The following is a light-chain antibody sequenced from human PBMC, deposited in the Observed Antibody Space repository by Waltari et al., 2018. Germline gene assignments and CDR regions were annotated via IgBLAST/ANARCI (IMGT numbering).Light chain of an antibody. V-gene: IGKV3-20*01. Sequence: EVVLTQSPDTLSLSPGEIATLSCRASQSLTKRYLAWYQQKPGRAPRLLIYGASSRAAGIPDRFSGSGSGTDFTLTISRLEPEDFAVYYCQQYGSSVLYTFGQGTKLEIK. CDR2: GAS. CDR3: QQYGSSVLYT. CDR1: QSLTKRY. J-gene: IGKJ2*01.